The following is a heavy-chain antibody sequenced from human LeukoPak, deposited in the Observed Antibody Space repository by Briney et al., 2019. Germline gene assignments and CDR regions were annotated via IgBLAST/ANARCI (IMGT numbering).Heavy chain of an antibody. J-gene: IGHJ4*01. CDR1: GFTIDSFY. CDR3: ARASPGVVFNCFDY. D-gene: IGHD2-15*01. CDR2: IDEAGKDR. Sequence: LPGGSLRLSCVASGFTIDSFYMSWVRQAPGKGLEWVANIDEAGKDRYYADSVKGRFTISRDNTKNSVFLDMTSLRVEDTATYFCARASPGVVFNCFDYWGQGALVPVSS. V-gene: IGHV3-7*01.